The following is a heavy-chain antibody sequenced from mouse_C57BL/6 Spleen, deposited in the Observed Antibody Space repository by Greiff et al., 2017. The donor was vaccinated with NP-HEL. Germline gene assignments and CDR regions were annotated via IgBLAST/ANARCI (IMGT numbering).Heavy chain of an antibody. V-gene: IGHV6-3*01. D-gene: IGHD1-1*01. CDR3: TGSYYYGSSYWYFDV. CDR1: GFTFSNYW. CDR2: IRLKSDNYAT. J-gene: IGHJ1*03. Sequence: EVMLVESGGGLVQPGGSMKLSCVASGFTFSNYWMNWVRQSPEKGLEWVAQIRLKSDNYATHYAESVKGRFTISRDDSKSSVYLQMNNLRAEDTGIYYCTGSYYYGSSYWYFDVWGTGTTVTVSS.